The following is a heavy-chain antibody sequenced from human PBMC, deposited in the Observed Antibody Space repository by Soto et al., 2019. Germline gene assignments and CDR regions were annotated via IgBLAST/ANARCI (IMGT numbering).Heavy chain of an antibody. V-gene: IGHV4-59*08. CDR3: ARGLDGATIPFDN. CDR1: GGSTSNYY. D-gene: IGHD5-12*01. Sequence: QVQLQESGPGLVKPSETLSLTCSVSGGSTSNYYWNWIRQPPGKGLEWVGYIFYSGSTNYNPSLKSRVTISIDPSKNQLSLKLSSVTAADTAVYYCARGLDGATIPFDNWGQGALVTVSS. CDR2: IFYSGST. J-gene: IGHJ4*02.